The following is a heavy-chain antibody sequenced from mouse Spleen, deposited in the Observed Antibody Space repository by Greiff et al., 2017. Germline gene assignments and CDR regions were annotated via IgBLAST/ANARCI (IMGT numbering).Heavy chain of an antibody. J-gene: IGHJ4*01. CDR3: ARGIVAKAMDY. D-gene: IGHD1-1*01. V-gene: IGHV1-59*01. CDR2: IDPSDSYT. Sequence: QVQLQQPGAELVRPGTSVKLSCKASGYTFTSYWMHWVKQRPGQGLEWIGVIDPSDSYTNYNQKFKGKATLTVDTSSSTAYMQLSSLTSEDSAVYYCARGIVAKAMDYWGQGTSVTVSS. CDR1: GYTFTSYW.